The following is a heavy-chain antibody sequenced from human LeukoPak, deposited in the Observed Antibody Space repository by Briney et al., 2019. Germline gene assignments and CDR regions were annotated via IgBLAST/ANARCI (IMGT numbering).Heavy chain of an antibody. J-gene: IGHJ5*02. Sequence: ASVKVSCKASGGSFSNFTITWVRQAPGQGLEWMGGTIPLFGTANYAQEFQGRVTITTDESTNTAYMELSSLRSEDTAVHYCARDLLWFGEPSNWFDPWGQGTLDTVSS. CDR2: TIPLFGTA. D-gene: IGHD3-10*01. CDR1: GGSFSNFT. CDR3: ARDLLWFGEPSNWFDP. V-gene: IGHV1-69*05.